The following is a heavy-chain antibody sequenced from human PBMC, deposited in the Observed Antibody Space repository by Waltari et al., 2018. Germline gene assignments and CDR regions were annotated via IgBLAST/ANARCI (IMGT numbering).Heavy chain of an antibody. Sequence: EVQLVESGGGLVQPGGSLRLSCAASGFTFSTFWIHWVRQAPGKGLEWVAKIKQDGSVKYYVDSVKCRLTISRDNAKNSLYLQMNSLRAEDTAVYYCTRGGNSLWDYWGQGTLVTVSS. J-gene: IGHJ4*02. CDR2: IKQDGSVK. V-gene: IGHV3-7*01. D-gene: IGHD1-7*01. CDR1: GFTFSTFW. CDR3: TRGGNSLWDY.